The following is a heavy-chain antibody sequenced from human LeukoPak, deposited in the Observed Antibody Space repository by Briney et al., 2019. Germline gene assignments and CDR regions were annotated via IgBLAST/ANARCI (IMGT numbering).Heavy chain of an antibody. J-gene: IGHJ4*02. CDR3: TNVVEQLLAYCGGDCPYFDY. CDR2: IRSKANSYAT. CDR1: GFTFSGSA. V-gene: IGHV3-73*01. D-gene: IGHD2-21*02. Sequence: LPGGSLKLSCAASGFTFSGSAMPWVRQASGKGLEWVGRIRSKANSYATAYAASVKGRFTISRDDSKNTAYLQMNSLKTEDTAVYYCTNVVEQLLAYCGGDCPYFDYWGQGTLVTVSS.